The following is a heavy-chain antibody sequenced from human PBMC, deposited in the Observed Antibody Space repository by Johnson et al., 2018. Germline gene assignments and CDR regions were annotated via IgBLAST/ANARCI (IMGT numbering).Heavy chain of an antibody. D-gene: IGHD6-19*01. V-gene: IGHV3-33*01. Sequence: QVQLVQSGGGVVQPGKSLRLSCAASGFTFSSYGMHWVRQAPGKGLEWVAVTWYDGSNKYYADSVKGRFTISRDNSKNTLYLQMNSLRAEDTAVYYCARDSQEWLVLRGIFDYWGQGTLVTVSS. CDR3: ARDSQEWLVLRGIFDY. J-gene: IGHJ4*02. CDR2: TWYDGSNK. CDR1: GFTFSSYG.